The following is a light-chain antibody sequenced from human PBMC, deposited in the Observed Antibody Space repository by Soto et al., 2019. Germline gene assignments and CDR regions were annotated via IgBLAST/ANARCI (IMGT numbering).Light chain of an antibody. Sequence: DIPMTQSPSSLSASVGDRVTITCRASQSISSYLNWYQQKPGKAHKLLIYAASSLQSGVPSRFSGSGSGTDFDRTISSLQPEDFATYYCQSSYSTPYTFGQGTKLEIK. J-gene: IGKJ2*01. CDR2: AAS. CDR1: QSISSY. CDR3: QSSYSTPYT. V-gene: IGKV1-39*01.